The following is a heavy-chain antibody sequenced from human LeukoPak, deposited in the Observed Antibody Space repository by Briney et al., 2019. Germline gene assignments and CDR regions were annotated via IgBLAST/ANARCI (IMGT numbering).Heavy chain of an antibody. CDR3: ARVHHRIQPYDDY. J-gene: IGHJ4*02. D-gene: IGHD5-18*01. CDR1: GYTFTSYD. Sequence: ASVKVSCKASGYTFTSYDINWVRQATGQGLEWMGWMNPNSGNTGYAQKFQGRVTMTRNTSISTAYMELSSLRSEDTAVYYCARVHHRIQPYDDYWGQGTLVTVSS. V-gene: IGHV1-8*01. CDR2: MNPNSGNT.